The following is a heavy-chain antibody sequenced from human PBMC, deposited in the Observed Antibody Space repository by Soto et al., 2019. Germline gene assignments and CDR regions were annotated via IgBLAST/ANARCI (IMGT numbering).Heavy chain of an antibody. J-gene: IGHJ4*02. V-gene: IGHV3-66*01. CDR3: VRDMQLWRLDS. CDR2: IYSGGKT. D-gene: IGHD2-21*01. CDR1: GFSVSDNY. Sequence: PGGSLRLSCAVSGFSVSDNYMSWVRQTPGRGLVWVSVIYSGGKTYYAESMKGRFTISRDNAKNTLYLHMNSLRAEDTAVYYCVRDMQLWRLDSWGQGTLVTVSS.